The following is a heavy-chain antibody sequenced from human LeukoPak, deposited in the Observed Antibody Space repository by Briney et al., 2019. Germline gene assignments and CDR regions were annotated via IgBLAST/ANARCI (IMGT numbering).Heavy chain of an antibody. CDR1: GYTFTSYG. V-gene: IGHV1-18*01. D-gene: IGHD6-19*01. CDR3: ARDGGAGTFGY. J-gene: IGHJ4*02. Sequence: GASVKVSCKASGYTFTSYGISWVRQAPGQGREWVGGISAYNGNTNYAQKLQGRVTMTTDTSTSTAYMELRSLRSDETAVYYCARDGGAGTFGYWGQGTLVTVSS. CDR2: ISAYNGNT.